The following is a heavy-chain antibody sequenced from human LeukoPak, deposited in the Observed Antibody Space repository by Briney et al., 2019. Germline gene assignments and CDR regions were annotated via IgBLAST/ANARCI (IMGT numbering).Heavy chain of an antibody. D-gene: IGHD6-13*01. J-gene: IGHJ6*03. CDR2: INHSGST. CDR3: ARARKNPSSSWYLTGRRNSNYYYYYMDV. CDR1: GGSFSGYY. V-gene: IGHV4-34*01. Sequence: SETLSLTCAVYGGSFSGYYWSWIRQPPGKGLEWIGEINHSGSTNYNPSLKSRATISVDTSKNQFSLKLSSVTAADTAVYYCARARKNPSSSWYLTGRRNSNYYYYYMDVWGKGTTVTVSS.